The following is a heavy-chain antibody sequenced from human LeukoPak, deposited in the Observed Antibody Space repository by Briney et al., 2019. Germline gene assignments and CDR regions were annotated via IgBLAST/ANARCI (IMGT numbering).Heavy chain of an antibody. D-gene: IGHD3-22*01. J-gene: IGHJ4*02. V-gene: IGHV1-24*01. CDR2: FDPEDSET. CDR1: GYTLTELS. Sequence: TSVKVSCKVSGYTLTELSMHWVRQAPGKGLEWMGGFDPEDSETIYAQKFQGRVTMTEDTSTDTAYMELSSLRSEDTAVYYCATGDYYDSSPLEYWGQGTLVTVSS. CDR3: ATGDYYDSSPLEY.